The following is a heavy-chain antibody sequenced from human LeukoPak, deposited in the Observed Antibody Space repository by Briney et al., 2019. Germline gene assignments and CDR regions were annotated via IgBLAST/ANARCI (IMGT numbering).Heavy chain of an antibody. Sequence: ASVKVSCKASGYTFTGYYMHWLRQAPGQGLEWMGRINPNSGGTNYAQKFQGRVTMTRDTSISTAYMELSRLRSDDTAVYYCARDRSRFGELYGYWGQGTLVTVSS. CDR2: INPNSGGT. J-gene: IGHJ4*02. CDR1: GYTFTGYY. V-gene: IGHV1-2*06. CDR3: ARDRSRFGELYGY. D-gene: IGHD3-10*01.